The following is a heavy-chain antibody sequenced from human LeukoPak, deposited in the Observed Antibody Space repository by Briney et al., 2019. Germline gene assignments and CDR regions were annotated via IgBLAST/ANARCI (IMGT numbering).Heavy chain of an antibody. CDR3: ARSPVSSPTGHYFDY. V-gene: IGHV4-31*03. Sequence: SQTLSLTCTVSGGSISSGGYYWSWIRQHSGKGLEWIGYIYYSGSTYYNPSLKSRLTISVDTSKNQFSLKLTSVTAADTAVYYCARSPVSSPTGHYFDYWGQGTLVTVSS. J-gene: IGHJ4*02. CDR2: IYYSGST. D-gene: IGHD2-2*01. CDR1: GGSISSGGYY.